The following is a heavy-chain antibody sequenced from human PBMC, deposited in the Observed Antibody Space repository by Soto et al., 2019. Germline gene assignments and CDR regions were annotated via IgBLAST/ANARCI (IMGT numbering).Heavy chain of an antibody. CDR2: ISSSSSTI. D-gene: IGHD4-17*01. V-gene: IGHV3-48*02. J-gene: IGHJ5*02. CDR1: GFTFSSYS. Sequence: EVQLVESGGGLVQPGGSLRLSCAASGFTFSSYSMNWVRQAPGKGLEWVSYISSSSSTIYYADSVKGRFTISRDNANNSLYLQMNSLRDEDTAVYYCARENYGDYLNWFDPWGQGTLVTVSS. CDR3: ARENYGDYLNWFDP.